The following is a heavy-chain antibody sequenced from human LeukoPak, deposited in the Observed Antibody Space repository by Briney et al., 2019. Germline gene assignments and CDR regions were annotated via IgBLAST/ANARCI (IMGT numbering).Heavy chain of an antibody. Sequence: GGSLRLSCAASGFTFDDYAMHWVRQPPGKGLEWVSLISGNGGSTYYANFMKGRFTIYRDKSKNSLYLKMNSLTTEDTAFYYCAKGRRAYYCGLDVWGQGTTVTVSS. CDR1: GFTFDDYA. J-gene: IGHJ6*02. CDR3: AKGRRAYYCGLDV. CDR2: ISGNGGST. V-gene: IGHV3-43*02.